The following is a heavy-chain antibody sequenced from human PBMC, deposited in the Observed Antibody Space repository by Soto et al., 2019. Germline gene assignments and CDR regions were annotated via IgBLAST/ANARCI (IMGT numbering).Heavy chain of an antibody. CDR3: TSPGRGWLLFGYFQN. V-gene: IGHV3-23*01. CDR1: AFTFSDFA. CDR2: ISGSGGST. J-gene: IGHJ1*01. D-gene: IGHD3-3*01. Sequence: PGGSLRLSCAASAFTFSDFAMSWVRQAPGKGLEWISAISGSGGSTFYADSVKGRFTISRDNSKNTLYLQMNSLRAEDTAVYYCTSPGRGWLLFGYFQNWGQGTLVTVSS.